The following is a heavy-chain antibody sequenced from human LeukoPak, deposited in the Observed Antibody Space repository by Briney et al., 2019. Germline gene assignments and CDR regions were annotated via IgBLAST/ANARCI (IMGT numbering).Heavy chain of an antibody. D-gene: IGHD2-15*01. V-gene: IGHV1-24*01. CDR2: FDPEDGET. CDR3: ATGPTGGPIVEL. CDR1: GYTLTELS. J-gene: IGHJ4*02. Sequence: ASVKVSCKVSGYTLTELSMHWVRQAPGKGLEWMGGFDPEDGETIYAQKFQGRVTMTEDTSADTAYMELSSLRSEDTAVYYCATGPTGGPIVELWGQGTLVTVSS.